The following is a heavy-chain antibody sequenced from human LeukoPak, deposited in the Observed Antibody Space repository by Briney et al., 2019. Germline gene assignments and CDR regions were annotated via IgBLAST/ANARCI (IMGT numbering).Heavy chain of an antibody. J-gene: IGHJ4*02. V-gene: IGHV4-39*01. Sequence: SETLSLTCTVSGGSISSSSYYWGWIRQPPGKGLEWIGSINYSGSTYYNPSLKSRVTISVDTSKNQFSLKLSSVTAADTAVYYCARLTDFDYWGQGTLVTVSS. CDR3: ARLTDFDY. CDR1: GGSISSSSYY. CDR2: INYSGST.